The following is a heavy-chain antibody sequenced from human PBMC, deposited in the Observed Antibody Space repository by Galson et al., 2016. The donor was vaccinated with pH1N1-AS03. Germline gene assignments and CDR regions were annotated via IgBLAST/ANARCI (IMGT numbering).Heavy chain of an antibody. Sequence: PALVKPTQTLTLTCTFSGFSLSTSGVGVGWIRQPPGKALEWLALIYWDADKRYSPSLTSRLTITKDTSKNQVVLTMTNMDPVDTATYYCAQSDYGDYVDYFDYWVQGTLVTVSS. V-gene: IGHV2-5*02. CDR1: GFSLSTSGVG. D-gene: IGHD4-17*01. CDR3: AQSDYGDYVDYFDY. J-gene: IGHJ4*02. CDR2: IYWDADK.